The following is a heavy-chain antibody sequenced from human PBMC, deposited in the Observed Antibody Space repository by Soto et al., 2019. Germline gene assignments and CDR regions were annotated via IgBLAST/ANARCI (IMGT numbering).Heavy chain of an antibody. Sequence: GESLKISCKGSGYRFTNYWIGWVRQMPGKGLEWMGIIYPGDSDTRYSPSFQGQVTISADKSTSTAYLQWSSLKASDTAMYYCARRHSTWYAVVYWGQGTLVTVSS. D-gene: IGHD6-13*01. CDR3: ARRHSTWYAVVY. CDR1: GYRFTNYW. J-gene: IGHJ4*02. CDR2: IYPGDSDT. V-gene: IGHV5-51*01.